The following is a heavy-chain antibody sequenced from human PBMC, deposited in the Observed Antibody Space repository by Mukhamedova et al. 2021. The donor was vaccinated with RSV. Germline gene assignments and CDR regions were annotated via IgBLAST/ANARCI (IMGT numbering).Heavy chain of an antibody. D-gene: IGHD6-13*01. J-gene: IGHJ4*02. CDR2: FDPEDGET. V-gene: IGHV1-24*01. CDR3: ATAIPSIAAAGRGVRYDY. Sequence: RQAPGKGLEWMGGFDPEDGETIYAQKFQGRVTMTEDTSTDTAYMELSSLRSQDMAVYYCATAIPSIAAAGRGVRYDYWGQGTLVTV.